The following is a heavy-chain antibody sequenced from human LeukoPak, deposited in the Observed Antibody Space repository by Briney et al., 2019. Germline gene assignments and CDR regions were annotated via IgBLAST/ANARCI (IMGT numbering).Heavy chain of an antibody. J-gene: IGHJ4*02. V-gene: IGHV5-51*01. D-gene: IGHD2-15*01. CDR2: IYPGDSDT. CDR1: GYSFTSYW. Sequence: GESLKISCKGSGYSFTSYWIGWVRQMPGKGLEWIGIIYPGDSDTRYSPSFQGQVTISADKSISTAYLQWSSLKASDTAMYYCARPHQKSMLLPDYWGQGTLVTVSS. CDR3: ARPHQKSMLLPDY.